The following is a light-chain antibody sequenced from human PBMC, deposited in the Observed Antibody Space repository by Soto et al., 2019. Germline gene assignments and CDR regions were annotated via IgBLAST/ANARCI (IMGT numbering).Light chain of an antibody. CDR1: QSISSW. CDR3: QQYNSYPWT. Sequence: DIQMTQSPATLSASLGDRVTITCRASQSISSWFAWYQQKPGKAPKLLIYKASTLESGVPSNFSGSGSGTEFTLTISSLQPEDVETYYCQQYNSYPWTFGQGTKVDIK. V-gene: IGKV1-5*03. CDR2: KAS. J-gene: IGKJ1*01.